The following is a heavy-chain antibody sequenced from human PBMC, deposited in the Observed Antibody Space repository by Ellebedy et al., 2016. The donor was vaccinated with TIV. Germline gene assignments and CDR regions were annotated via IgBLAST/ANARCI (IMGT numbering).Heavy chain of an antibody. CDR2: IYYSGST. J-gene: IGHJ4*02. Sequence: GSLRLSCTVSGGSISSYYWSWIRQPPGKGLEWIGYIYYSGSTNYNPSLKSRVTISVDTSKNHFSLKLSSVTAADTAVYYCARRIGSSWYSFDYWGQGTLVTVSS. CDR3: ARRIGSSWYSFDY. D-gene: IGHD6-13*01. CDR1: GGSISSYY. V-gene: IGHV4-59*08.